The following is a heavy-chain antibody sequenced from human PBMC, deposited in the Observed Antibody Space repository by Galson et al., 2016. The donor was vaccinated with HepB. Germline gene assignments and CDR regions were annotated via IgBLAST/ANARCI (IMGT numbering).Heavy chain of an antibody. V-gene: IGHV3-7*01. CDR3: AREKRKIRFLEWLFGPSLDY. D-gene: IGHD3-3*01. Sequence: SLRLSCAASGFSLSKHWMNWVRQAPGKGLEWLANIKEDGSDKYYVASVKGRFTISRDNGKNSLYLQMSSLRAEDTAVYYCAREKRKIRFLEWLFGPSLDYWGQGTLVTVSS. J-gene: IGHJ4*02. CDR2: IKEDGSDK. CDR1: GFSLSKHW.